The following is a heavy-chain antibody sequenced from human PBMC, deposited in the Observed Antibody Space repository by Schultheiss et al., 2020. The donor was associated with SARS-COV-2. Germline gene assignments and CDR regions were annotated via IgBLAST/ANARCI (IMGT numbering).Heavy chain of an antibody. CDR1: GFTFSSNY. CDR3: ARDSGDFWSGYYKDY. V-gene: IGHV3-53*04. D-gene: IGHD3-3*01. Sequence: GGSLRLSCAASGFTFSSNYMSWVRQAPGKGLEWVSVIYSGGSTYYADSVKGRFTISRHNSKNTLYLQMNSLRAEDTAVYYCARDSGDFWSGYYKDYWGQGTLVTVSS. J-gene: IGHJ4*02. CDR2: IYSGGST.